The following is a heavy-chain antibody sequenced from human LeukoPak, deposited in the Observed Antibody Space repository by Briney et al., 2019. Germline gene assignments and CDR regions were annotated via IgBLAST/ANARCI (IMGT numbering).Heavy chain of an antibody. CDR2: IWSDGANT. Sequence: PGGSLRLSCATSGFPFSHYGMHWVRKAPGKGLEWVELIWSDGANTYYGDPVKGRFTISRDNFQRTVYLQMNSLRAEDTAVYYCAKDAQRGFDYSNSLDKWGQGTLVTVSS. D-gene: IGHD4-11*01. CDR3: AKDAQRGFDYSNSLDK. V-gene: IGHV3-30*02. J-gene: IGHJ4*02. CDR1: GFPFSHYG.